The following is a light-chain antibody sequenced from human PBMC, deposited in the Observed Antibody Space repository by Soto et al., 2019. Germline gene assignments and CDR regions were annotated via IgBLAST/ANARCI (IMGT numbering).Light chain of an antibody. V-gene: IGLV2-23*01. CDR1: SGFVGSFSL. CDR3: CLYIGATTYV. J-gene: IGLJ1*01. Sequence: PALAHPAPGSGPPGQSTTISGTGPSGFVGSFSLVSWYQQHPGKAPKVMISEGHRRPSGVPDRFSGSTSVNSASLTISGLQADDEADYYCCLYIGATTYVFGTGTKVTVL. CDR2: EGH.